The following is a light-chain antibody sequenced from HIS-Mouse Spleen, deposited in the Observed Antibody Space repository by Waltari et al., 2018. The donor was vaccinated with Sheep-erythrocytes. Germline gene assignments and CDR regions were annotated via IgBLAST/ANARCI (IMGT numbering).Light chain of an antibody. Sequence: QSALTQPRSVSGSPGQSVTISCTGTSSDVGGYNYVSWYQQHPGKAPKLMFYDVSKRPSGGPDRFSGSKSGNTASLTISGLQAEDEADYYCCSYAGSYNYVFGTGTKVTVL. CDR3: CSYAGSYNYV. V-gene: IGLV2-11*01. CDR1: SSDVGGYNY. CDR2: DVS. J-gene: IGLJ1*01.